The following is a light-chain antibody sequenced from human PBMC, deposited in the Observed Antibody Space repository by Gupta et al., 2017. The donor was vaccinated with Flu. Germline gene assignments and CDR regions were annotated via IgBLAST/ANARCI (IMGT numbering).Light chain of an antibody. Sequence: QSALTQPASVSGSPGQSNTISCTGSRSDVGAYDLVSWYQVRPGRAPKLIIFEVGKWPSGVPDLFSGSKSGNTASLTISGLLPEDEADYYCCSYAGRSLFFVFGTGTTVTVL. V-gene: IGLV2-23*02. J-gene: IGLJ1*01. CDR2: EVG. CDR1: RSDVGAYDL. CDR3: CSYAGRSLFFV.